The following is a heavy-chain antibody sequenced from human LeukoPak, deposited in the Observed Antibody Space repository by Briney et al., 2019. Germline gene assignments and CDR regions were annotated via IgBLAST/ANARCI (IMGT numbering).Heavy chain of an antibody. CDR1: GYTFTGYY. V-gene: IGHV1-69*13. D-gene: IGHD2-2*01. J-gene: IGHJ3*02. CDR3: ARESLIVVVPAAIAFDI. CDR2: IIPIFGTA. Sequence: GASVKVSCKASGYTFTGYYMHWVRQAPGQGLEWMGGIIPIFGTANYAQKFQGRVTITADESTSTAYMELSSLRSEDTAVYYCARESLIVVVPAAIAFDIWGQGTMVTVSS.